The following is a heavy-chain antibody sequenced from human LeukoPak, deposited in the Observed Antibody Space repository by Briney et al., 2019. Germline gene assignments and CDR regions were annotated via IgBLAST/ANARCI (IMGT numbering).Heavy chain of an antibody. D-gene: IGHD5-18*01. CDR2: ISGSGGST. Sequence: GGSLRLSCAASGFTFTNYGMSWVRQAPGKGLEWVSAISGSGGSTYYGDSVKGRFTISRDNSKNTLYLQMNSLRAEDTAVYYCAAVDVDTAFPWGQGTLVTVSS. V-gene: IGHV3-23*01. CDR3: AAVDVDTAFP. CDR1: GFTFTNYG. J-gene: IGHJ5*02.